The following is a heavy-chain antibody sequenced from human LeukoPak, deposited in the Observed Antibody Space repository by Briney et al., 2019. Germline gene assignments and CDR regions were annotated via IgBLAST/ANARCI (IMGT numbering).Heavy chain of an antibody. V-gene: IGHV4-4*07. J-gene: IGHJ5*02. CDR1: GGSISSYY. CDR3: ARDTGVAGWNYNWFDP. CDR2: IYTSGST. D-gene: IGHD6-19*01. Sequence: PSETQSLTCTVSGGSISSYYWSWIRQPAGKGLEWIGRIYTSGSTNYNPSLKSRVTMSVDTSKNQFSLKLSSVTAADTAVYYCARDTGVAGWNYNWFDPWGQGTLVTVSS.